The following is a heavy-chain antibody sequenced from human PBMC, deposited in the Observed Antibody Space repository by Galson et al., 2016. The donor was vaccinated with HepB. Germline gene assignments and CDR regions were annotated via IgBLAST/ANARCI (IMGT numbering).Heavy chain of an antibody. CDR2: ISDSGGYT. V-gene: IGHV3-23*01. CDR3: ARDSRSHGMAAADP. D-gene: IGHD6-13*01. Sequence: SLRLSCAASGFTFRNYAMNWVRQAPGKGLEWVSAISDSGGYTPYADSVRGRFTISRDNSKNTLYLQMNSLRAADTAVYYCARDSRSHGMAAADPWGQGTLVTVSS. J-gene: IGHJ5*02. CDR1: GFTFRNYA.